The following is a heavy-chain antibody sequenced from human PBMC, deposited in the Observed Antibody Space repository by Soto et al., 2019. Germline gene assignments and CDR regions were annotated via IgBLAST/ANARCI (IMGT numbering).Heavy chain of an antibody. CDR2: IYYSGST. D-gene: IGHD1-26*01. CDR1: GGSISSYY. CDR3: ARAIVGVTYDY. J-gene: IGHJ4*02. Sequence: QVQLQESGPGLVKPSETLSLTCTVSGGSISSYYWSWIRQPPGKGLEWIGYIYYSGSTNYNPSLTSRVTISVDTSKNQFSLKLSSVTAADTAVYYCARAIVGVTYDYWGQGTLVTVSS. V-gene: IGHV4-59*01.